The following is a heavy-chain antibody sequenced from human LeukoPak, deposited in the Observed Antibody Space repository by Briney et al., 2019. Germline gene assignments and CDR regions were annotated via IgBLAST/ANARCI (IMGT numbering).Heavy chain of an antibody. D-gene: IGHD3-10*01. V-gene: IGHV1-2*02. CDR1: GYTFTSYY. CDR2: INPNTGGT. Sequence: GASVKVSCKASGYTFTSYYMHWVRQAPGQGLEWMGCINPNTGGTNYAQKFQGRVTMTRDTSITTAYMELSRLTSDDRAVYFCARDPRGSYYSDYWGQGTLVTVSS. CDR3: ARDPRGSYYSDY. J-gene: IGHJ4*02.